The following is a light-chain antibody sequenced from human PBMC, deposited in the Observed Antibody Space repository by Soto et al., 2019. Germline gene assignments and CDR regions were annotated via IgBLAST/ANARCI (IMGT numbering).Light chain of an antibody. J-gene: IGKJ1*01. CDR1: QCVLYSSNNKNY. V-gene: IGKV4-1*01. CDR2: WAS. CDR3: QQYYRTPRT. Sequence: DIVMTQSPDSLAVSLGERATINCKTSQCVLYSSNNKNYLAWYQQKPGQPPKLLIYWASTRESGVPDRFSGSGSGTDFTLTISSLQAEDVAVYYCQQYYRTPRTFGQGTKVDIK.